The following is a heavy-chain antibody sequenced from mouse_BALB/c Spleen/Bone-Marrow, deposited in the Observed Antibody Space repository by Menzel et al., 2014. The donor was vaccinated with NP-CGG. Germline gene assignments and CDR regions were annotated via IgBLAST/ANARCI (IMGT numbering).Heavy chain of an antibody. V-gene: IGHV5-6-2*01. CDR3: ASLYDGYSEFVY. CDR1: GFTFSSYY. D-gene: IGHD2-3*01. J-gene: IGHJ3*01. Sequence: EVMLVESGGGLVKLGGSLKLSCAASGFTFSSYYMSWVRQTPEKGLELVAAINTNGGSTYYPDTVKGRFTISRDNAKNTLYLQMSSLKSEDTALYYCASLYDGYSEFVYWGQGTLVTVSA. CDR2: INTNGGST.